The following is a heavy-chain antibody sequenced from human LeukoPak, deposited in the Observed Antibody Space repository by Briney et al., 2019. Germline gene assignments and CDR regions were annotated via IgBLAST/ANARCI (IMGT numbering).Heavy chain of an antibody. V-gene: IGHV3-7*01. Sequence: GGSLRLSCAASGFTFSSYWMSWVRQAPGKGLEWVANIKQDGSEIYYVDSVKGRFTISRDNAKNSLYLQMNSLRAEDTAVYYCARDRYNWNDYYYYGMDVWGQGTTVTVSS. CDR1: GFTFSSYW. CDR2: IKQDGSEI. J-gene: IGHJ6*02. CDR3: ARDRYNWNDYYYYGMDV. D-gene: IGHD1-20*01.